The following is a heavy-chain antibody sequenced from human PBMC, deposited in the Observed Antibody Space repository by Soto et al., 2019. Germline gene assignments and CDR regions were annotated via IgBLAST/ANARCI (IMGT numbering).Heavy chain of an antibody. Sequence: ASVKVSCKASGYTFTKYIIHWVRQAPGQRLEWMGWINAGKGNTKYSQKFQGRVTITRDTSASKAYMELRSLRSEDTAVYYCARDRVWTTVVTEGDSFHICGPGTMLTVSS. CDR2: INAGKGNT. CDR1: GYTFTKYI. CDR3: ARDRVWTTVVTEGDSFHI. D-gene: IGHD4-17*01. V-gene: IGHV1-3*01. J-gene: IGHJ3*02.